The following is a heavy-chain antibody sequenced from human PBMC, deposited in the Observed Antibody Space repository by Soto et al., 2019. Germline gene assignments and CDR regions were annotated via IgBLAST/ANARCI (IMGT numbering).Heavy chain of an antibody. V-gene: IGHV4-59*01. CDR1: GGSISSYY. D-gene: IGHD6-19*01. J-gene: IGHJ6*03. CDR3: ARSSGWPDYYYYMDV. Sequence: QVQLQESGPGLVKPSETLSLTCTVSGGSISSYYWSWIRQPPGKGLEWIGFSYYSGSTNYNPSLKSRLTISVDTSKNQFSLKLSSVTAADTAVYFCARSSGWPDYYYYMDVWGKGTTVTVSS. CDR2: SYYSGST.